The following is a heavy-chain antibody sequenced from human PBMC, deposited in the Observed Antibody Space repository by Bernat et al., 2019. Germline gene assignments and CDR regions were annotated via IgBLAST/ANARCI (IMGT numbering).Heavy chain of an antibody. V-gene: IGHV3-33*01. CDR3: ARGGGIGSGWYFDY. D-gene: IGHD6-19*01. J-gene: IGHJ4*02. Sequence: QVQLVESGGGVVQPGRSLRLSCAASGFTFSSYGMHWVRQAPGKGLEWVAVIWYDGSNKYYADSVKGRFNISRDNSKNTLYLQMNSLRAEDTAVYYCARGGGIGSGWYFDYWGQGTLVTVSS. CDR1: GFTFSSYG. CDR2: IWYDGSNK.